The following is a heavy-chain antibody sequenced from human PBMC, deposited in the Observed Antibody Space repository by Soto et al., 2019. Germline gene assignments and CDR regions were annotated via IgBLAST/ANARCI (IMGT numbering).Heavy chain of an antibody. J-gene: IGHJ3*02. CDR3: AKDLNAAGGDAFDI. D-gene: IGHD6-13*01. CDR1: GFTFSSHA. Sequence: EVQLLESGGGLVQPGGSLRLSCAASGFTFSSHAMSWVRPDPGKGLEWVSAISGSGGSTYYADSVMGRFTISRDNSKNTHHLQMNSLRAEDTAVYYCAKDLNAAGGDAFDIWGHGTMVTVSS. V-gene: IGHV3-23*01. CDR2: ISGSGGST.